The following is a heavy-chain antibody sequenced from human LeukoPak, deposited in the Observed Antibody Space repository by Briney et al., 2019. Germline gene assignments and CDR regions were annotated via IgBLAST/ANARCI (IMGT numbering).Heavy chain of an antibody. D-gene: IGHD3-22*01. CDR2: ISGSGGST. Sequence: PGGSLRLSCAASGFTFSSYAMSWVRQAPGKGLEWVSAISGSGGSTYYADSVKGRFTISSDNSKNTLYLQMNSLRAEDTAVYYCAKDRVHYYDSSGYDYWGQGTLVTVSS. V-gene: IGHV3-23*01. J-gene: IGHJ4*02. CDR1: GFTFSSYA. CDR3: AKDRVHYYDSSGYDY.